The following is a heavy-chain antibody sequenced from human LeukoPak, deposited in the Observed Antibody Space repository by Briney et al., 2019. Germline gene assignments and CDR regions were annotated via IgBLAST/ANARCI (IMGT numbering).Heavy chain of an antibody. J-gene: IGHJ4*02. CDR1: GFTFSRYN. V-gene: IGHV3-21*01. CDR2: ISRTGNYI. CDR3: ARVLKTDCSGGSCYSGLDY. D-gene: IGHD2-15*01. Sequence: GGSLRLSCAASGFTFSRYNMNWVRQAPGKGLEWVSSISRTGNYIYYADSVKGRFTISRDNAQNSLFLQMNSLRVEDTAVYYCARVLKTDCSGGSCYSGLDYWGQGTLVAVSS.